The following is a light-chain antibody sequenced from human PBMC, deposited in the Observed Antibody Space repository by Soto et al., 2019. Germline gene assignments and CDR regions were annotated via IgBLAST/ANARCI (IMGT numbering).Light chain of an antibody. V-gene: IGKV3-20*01. CDR2: GAS. CDR1: QSVSSSY. CDR3: QQYGGSPPYT. Sequence: EIVLTQPPGTLSLSPGERATLSCRASQSVSSSYLAWYQQKPGQAPRLLIYGASSRATGIPDRFSGSGSGTDFTLTISRLEPEDFAVYSCQQYGGSPPYTFGQGTKLEIK. J-gene: IGKJ2*01.